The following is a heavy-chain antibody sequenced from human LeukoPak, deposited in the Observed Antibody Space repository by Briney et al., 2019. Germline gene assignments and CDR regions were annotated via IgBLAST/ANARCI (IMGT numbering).Heavy chain of an antibody. CDR1: GFTFSSYS. D-gene: IGHD4-17*01. Sequence: GGSLRLSCAASGFTFSSYSMIWVRQAPGKGLEWVSFIDSGSSYIYYADSVKGRFTISRDNAKNPLYLQMNSLRAEDTAVYYCARPTVTWWFDPWGQGTLVTVSS. V-gene: IGHV3-21*01. CDR3: ARPTVTWWFDP. CDR2: IDSGSSYI. J-gene: IGHJ5*02.